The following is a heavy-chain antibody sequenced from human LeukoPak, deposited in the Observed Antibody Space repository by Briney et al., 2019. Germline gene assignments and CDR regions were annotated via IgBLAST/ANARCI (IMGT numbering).Heavy chain of an antibody. V-gene: IGHV3-72*01. J-gene: IGHJ5*02. Sequence: GGSLRLSCAASGFTFSDHYMDWVRQAPGKGLEWVGRTGNRANSYITEYAASVKGRFTVSRDDSKNSLYLQMNSLKTEDTAVYYCAREDDRSGYYGNWFDPWGQGTLVTVSS. CDR3: AREDDRSGYYGNWFDP. CDR2: TGNRANSYIT. D-gene: IGHD3-22*01. CDR1: GFTFSDHY.